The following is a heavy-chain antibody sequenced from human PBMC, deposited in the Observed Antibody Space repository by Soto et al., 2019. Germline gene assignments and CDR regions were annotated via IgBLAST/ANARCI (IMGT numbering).Heavy chain of an antibody. Sequence: SETLSLTCTVSAASFSKYYWTWIRQPPGKGLEWIGYVYFNGNTNYNPSRKRRVSISIDTSKNQIALTLNSVTAADTAVYYCASVTFGGVVLAHWVQGPLVAVSS. CDR2: VYFNGNT. V-gene: IGHV4-59*01. J-gene: IGHJ4*02. D-gene: IGHD3-16*01. CDR3: ASVTFGGVVLAH. CDR1: AASFSKYY.